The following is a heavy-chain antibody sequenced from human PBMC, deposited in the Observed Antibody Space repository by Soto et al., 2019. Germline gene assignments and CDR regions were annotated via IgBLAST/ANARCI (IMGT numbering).Heavy chain of an antibody. V-gene: IGHV3-11*01. Sequence: GGSLRLSCAASGFSFSDYYMNWIRQAPGKRLEWVAYISSSGSIISYADSVKGRFTISRDNAKNSLYLQMNSLRPEDAAVYYCAKDRNYYDSSGYDYWGQGTLVTVSS. J-gene: IGHJ4*02. CDR3: AKDRNYYDSSGYDY. D-gene: IGHD3-22*01. CDR2: ISSSGSII. CDR1: GFSFSDYY.